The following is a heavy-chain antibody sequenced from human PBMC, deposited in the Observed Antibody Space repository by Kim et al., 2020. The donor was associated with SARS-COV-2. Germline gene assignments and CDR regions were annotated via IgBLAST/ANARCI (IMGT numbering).Heavy chain of an antibody. CDR1: GFTFSSHS. CDR3: ATTTGVIMFT. D-gene: IGHD3-10*01. J-gene: IGHJ5*02. V-gene: IGHV3-21*01. CDR2: INPTGSFT. Sequence: GGSLRLSCAASGFTFSSHSMNWVRQAPGKGLEWVSSINPTGSFTSYADSVKGRFTISRDDAKNSLYLQMDSLRAEDTAVYYCATTTGVIMFTWGPGTLVT.